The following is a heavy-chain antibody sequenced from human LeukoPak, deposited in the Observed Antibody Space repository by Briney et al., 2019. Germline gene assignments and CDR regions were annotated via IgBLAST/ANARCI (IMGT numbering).Heavy chain of an antibody. V-gene: IGHV3-21*03. CDR1: GFTFSSFS. CDR2: ISSSGSYK. CDR3: TTSPVPGIDY. D-gene: IGHD6-19*01. J-gene: IGHJ4*02. Sequence: GGSLRLSCAASGFTFSSFSMNWVRQAPGKGLEWVSSISSSGSYKYYADSVKGRFTISRDNAKNSVYLQMNSLRTEDTAMYYCTTSPVPGIDYWGQGIQVTVSS.